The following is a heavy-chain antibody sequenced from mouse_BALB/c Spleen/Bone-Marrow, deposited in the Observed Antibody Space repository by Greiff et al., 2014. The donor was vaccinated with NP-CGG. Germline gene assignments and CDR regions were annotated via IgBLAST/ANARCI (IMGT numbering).Heavy chain of an antibody. CDR1: GFSLTSYG. Sequence: VQVVESGPGLVAPSQSLFITCTVSGFSLTSYGVHWVRQPPGKGLEWLGVIWAGGSTNYNSAFMSRLSISKDNSKSQVFLKMNSLQTDDTAMYYCARVYLWYFDVWGAGTTVTVSS. CDR3: ARVYLWYFDV. D-gene: IGHD2-3*01. J-gene: IGHJ1*01. CDR2: IWAGGST. V-gene: IGHV2-9*02.